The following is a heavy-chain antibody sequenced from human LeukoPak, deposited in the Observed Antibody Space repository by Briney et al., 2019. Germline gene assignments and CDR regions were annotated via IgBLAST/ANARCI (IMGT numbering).Heavy chain of an antibody. V-gene: IGHV1-69*05. J-gene: IGHJ4*02. CDR3: ARGKDPMIAVWDFDY. CDR2: IIPIFGTA. D-gene: IGHD3-22*01. Sequence: SVKVSCKASGGTFSSYAISWVRQAPGQGLEWMGRIIPIFGTANYAQKFQGRVTITTDESTSTAYMELSSLRSEDTSVYYCARGKDPMIAVWDFDYWGQGTLVTVSS. CDR1: GGTFSSYA.